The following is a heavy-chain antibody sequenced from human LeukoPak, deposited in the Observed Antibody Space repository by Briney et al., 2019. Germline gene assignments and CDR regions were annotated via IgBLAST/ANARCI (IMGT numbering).Heavy chain of an antibody. V-gene: IGHV3-74*01. J-gene: IGHJ4*02. D-gene: IGHD3-22*01. CDR1: VFTFSSYW. CDR2: INSDGTIT. Sequence: PGGSLRLSCAASVFTFSSYWMHWVRQAPGKGLVCVLRINSDGTITTYADSVKGRFTISRDNAKNTLYLQMNSLSAEDTAVYYCARGGSMYDSGGRLGYWGQGSLVTVSS. CDR3: ARGGSMYDSGGRLGY.